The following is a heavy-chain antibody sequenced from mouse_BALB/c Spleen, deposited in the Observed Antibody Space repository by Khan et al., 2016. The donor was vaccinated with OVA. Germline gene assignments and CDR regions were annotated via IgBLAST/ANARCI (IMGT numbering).Heavy chain of an antibody. Sequence: EVELVESGGGLVQPGGSLTLSCAASGFTLSSYGMSWVRQTPDKRLDLVATINSNGGSTYYPASVSVRFTISRDNVKNTLYLQTSSLKTEETAMYYCARMARTINWGQGTTLPVSS. CDR2: INSNGGST. J-gene: IGHJ2*01. V-gene: IGHV5-6-3*01. CDR1: GFTLSSYG. CDR3: ARMARTIN.